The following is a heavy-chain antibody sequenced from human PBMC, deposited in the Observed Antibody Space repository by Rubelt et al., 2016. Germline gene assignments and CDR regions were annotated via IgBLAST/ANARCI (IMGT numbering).Heavy chain of an antibody. CDR3: LGSSLAAAGIFDY. CDR1: GGSISSSTYH. Sequence: QLQLQESGPGLVKPSETLSLTCTVSGGSISSSTYHWGWIRQPPGKGLAWIGSIYYRGSTYYNPSLKRRVSISVETYKNQFSLNLSSVTAADTAVYYCLGSSLAAAGIFDYWGQGTLVTVSS. J-gene: IGHJ4*02. CDR2: IYYRGST. D-gene: IGHD6-13*01. V-gene: IGHV4-39*01.